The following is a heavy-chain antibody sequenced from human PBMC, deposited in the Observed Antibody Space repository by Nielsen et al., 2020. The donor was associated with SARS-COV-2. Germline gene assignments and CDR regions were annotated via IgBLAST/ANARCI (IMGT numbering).Heavy chain of an antibody. CDR2: ISSSSSYI. CDR1: GFTFSSYS. CDR3: ARDRNGSGGLDY. J-gene: IGHJ4*02. Sequence: GESLKISCAASGFTFSSYSMNWVRQAPGKGLEWVSSISSSSSYIYYADSVKGRFTISRDNSKNTLYLQMNSLRAEDTAVYYCARDRNGSGGLDYWGQGTLVNVSS. V-gene: IGHV3-21*01. D-gene: IGHD3-10*01.